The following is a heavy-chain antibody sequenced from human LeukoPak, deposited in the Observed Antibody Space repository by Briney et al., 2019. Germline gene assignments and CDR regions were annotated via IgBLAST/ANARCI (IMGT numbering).Heavy chain of an antibody. V-gene: IGHV4-59*01. CDR3: ARLNWQQLQVDP. D-gene: IGHD6-13*01. Sequence: SETLSLTCTVSGGSITTDYWSWIRQPPGRGLDWIGYIHYSGSTNYNPSLKSRVTISIDTSKNQFSLNLRSVTATDTAVYYCARLNWQQLQVDPWGQGTLVTVSA. CDR1: GGSITTDY. J-gene: IGHJ5*02. CDR2: IHYSGST.